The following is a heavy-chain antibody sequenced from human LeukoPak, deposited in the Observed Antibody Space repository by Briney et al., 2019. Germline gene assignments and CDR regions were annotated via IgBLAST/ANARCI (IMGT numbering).Heavy chain of an antibody. Sequence: GGSLRLSCAASGFTFGNYGIFWVRQAPGQGLAWVSAHSSVTGNTYYTDSVKGRFTISRDNSKSMAFLQMNSLRVDDTAVYYCATPAYRDRGGFEFWGQGTLVTVSS. D-gene: IGHD1-26*01. CDR1: GFTFGNYG. J-gene: IGHJ4*02. V-gene: IGHV3-23*01. CDR3: ATPAYRDRGGFEF. CDR2: HSSVTGNT.